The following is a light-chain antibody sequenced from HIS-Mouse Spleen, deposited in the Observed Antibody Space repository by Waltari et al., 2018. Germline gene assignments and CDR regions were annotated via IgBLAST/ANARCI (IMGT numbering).Light chain of an antibody. CDR2: EDS. J-gene: IGLJ3*02. Sequence: SYELTQPPSVSVSPGQTARITCSGAALPKKYAYWYQQKSGQAPVLVIYEDSKRPSGIPERFSGSSSGTMATLTISGAQVEDEADYYCYSTDGSGNHRVFGGGTKLTVL. CDR3: YSTDGSGNHRV. V-gene: IGLV3-10*01. CDR1: ALPKKY.